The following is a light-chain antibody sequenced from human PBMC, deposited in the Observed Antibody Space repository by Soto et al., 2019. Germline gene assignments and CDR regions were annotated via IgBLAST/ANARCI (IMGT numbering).Light chain of an antibody. CDR3: QQYNNWPPWT. CDR1: QSVSST. Sequence: EIVMTQSPATLSVSPGERATLSCRASQSVSSTLAWYQQTPGQAPRLLIYGASTRATGIPARFSGSGSGTEFTLTISSLQSEDFAVYYCQQYNNWPPWTFGQGTKVEIK. J-gene: IGKJ1*01. CDR2: GAS. V-gene: IGKV3-15*01.